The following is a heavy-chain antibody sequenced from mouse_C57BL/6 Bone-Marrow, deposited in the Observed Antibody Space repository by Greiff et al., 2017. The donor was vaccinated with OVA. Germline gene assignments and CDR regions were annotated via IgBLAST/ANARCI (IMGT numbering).Heavy chain of an antibody. J-gene: IGHJ3*01. CDR2: IWSGGST. CDR3: ASPYDYEGAWFAD. D-gene: IGHD2-4*01. V-gene: IGHV2-2*01. Sequence: VQLKESGPGLVQPSQSLSITCTVSGFSLTSYGVHWVRQSPGKGLEWLGVIWSGGSTDYNAAFISRLSISKDNSKSQVFFKMNSLQADDTAIYYCASPYDYEGAWFADWGQGTLVTVSA. CDR1: GFSLTSYG.